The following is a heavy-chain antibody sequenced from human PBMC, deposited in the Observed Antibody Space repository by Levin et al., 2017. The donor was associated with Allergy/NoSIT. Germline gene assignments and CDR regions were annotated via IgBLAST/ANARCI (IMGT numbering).Heavy chain of an antibody. CDR2: ISSSSSTI. Sequence: GGSLRLSCAASGFTFSSYSMNWVRQAPGKGLEWVSYISSSSSTIYYADSVKGRFTISRDNAKNSLYLQMNSLRAEDTAVYYCARDKRGSSSWGGDYFDYWGQGTLVTVSS. V-gene: IGHV3-48*01. CDR3: ARDKRGSSSWGGDYFDY. D-gene: IGHD6-13*01. CDR1: GFTFSSYS. J-gene: IGHJ4*02.